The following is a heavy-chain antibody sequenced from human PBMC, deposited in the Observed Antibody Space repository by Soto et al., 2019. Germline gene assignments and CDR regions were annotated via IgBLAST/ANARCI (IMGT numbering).Heavy chain of an antibody. Sequence: GSTNYNPSLKSRVTISVDTSKNQFSLKLSSVTAAVTAVYYCARRSSYYGMDVWGQGTTVTVSS. J-gene: IGHJ6*02. CDR2: GST. D-gene: IGHD2-2*01. CDR3: ARRSSYYGMDV. V-gene: IGHV4-59*01.